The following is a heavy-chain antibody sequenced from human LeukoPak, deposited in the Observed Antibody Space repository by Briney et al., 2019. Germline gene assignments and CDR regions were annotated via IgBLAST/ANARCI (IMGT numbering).Heavy chain of an antibody. V-gene: IGHV3-30*03. CDR3: ARDYWGITLVRGVIT. J-gene: IGHJ4*02. CDR2: ISYDGSNK. CDR1: GFTFSSYG. Sequence: GGSLRLSCAASGFTFSSYGMHWVRQAPGKGLEWVAVISYDGSNKYYADSVKGRFTISRDNSKNTLYLQMNSLRAEDTAVYYCARDYWGITLVRGVITWGQGTLVTVSS. D-gene: IGHD3-10*01.